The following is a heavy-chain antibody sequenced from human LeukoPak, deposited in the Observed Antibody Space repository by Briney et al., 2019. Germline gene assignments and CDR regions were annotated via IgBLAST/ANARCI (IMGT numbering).Heavy chain of an antibody. D-gene: IGHD6-13*01. Sequence: GGSLRLSCAASGFTFSSYWMHWVRQAPGKGLAWVSRINSDGSTTRYADSVKGRFTISRDNAKNTVYLQMNSLRAEDTAVYYCARPSRPYRSSEYFQHWGQGTLVIVSS. CDR1: GFTFSSYW. CDR3: ARPSRPYRSSEYFQH. V-gene: IGHV3-74*01. J-gene: IGHJ1*01. CDR2: INSDGSTT.